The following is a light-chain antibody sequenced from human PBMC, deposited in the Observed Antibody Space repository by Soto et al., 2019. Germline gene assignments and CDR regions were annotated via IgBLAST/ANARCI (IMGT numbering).Light chain of an antibody. Sequence: QSALTQPASVSGSPGQSITISCTGTSSDVGGYDYVSWYQQHPGKAPKLIIYEVAHRPSGVSDRFSGSKSGNTASLTISGLQAEDEADYYCSSYTNIGTLVFGGGTKLTVL. CDR3: SSYTNIGTLV. CDR2: EVA. J-gene: IGLJ2*01. CDR1: SSDVGGYDY. V-gene: IGLV2-14*01.